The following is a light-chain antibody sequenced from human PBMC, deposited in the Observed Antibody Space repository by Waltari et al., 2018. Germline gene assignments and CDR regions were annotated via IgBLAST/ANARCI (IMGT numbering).Light chain of an antibody. CDR2: DAS. V-gene: IGKV3-11*01. J-gene: IGKJ3*01. CDR1: QSVSSY. Sequence: EIVLTQSPATLSLSPGERATLSCRASQSVSSYLAWYQQKPGQAPRLLIYDASNSATGIPARFSGSGSGTDFTLTISSLEPEDFAVYYCQQRSNWPPGFTFGPGTKVDIK. CDR3: QQRSNWPPGFT.